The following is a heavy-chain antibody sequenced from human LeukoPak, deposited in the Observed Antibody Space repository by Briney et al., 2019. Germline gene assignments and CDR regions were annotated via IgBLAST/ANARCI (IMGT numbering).Heavy chain of an antibody. Sequence: GGSLRLSCAASGFTFSSYGMHWVRQAPGKGLEWVSYISSSSSTIYYADSVKGRFTISRDNAKNSLYLQMNSLRAEDTAVYYCARDDVLMVYAPFDHWGQGTLVTVSS. CDR1: GFTFSSYG. V-gene: IGHV3-48*01. CDR3: ARDDVLMVYAPFDH. J-gene: IGHJ4*02. CDR2: ISSSSSTI. D-gene: IGHD2-8*01.